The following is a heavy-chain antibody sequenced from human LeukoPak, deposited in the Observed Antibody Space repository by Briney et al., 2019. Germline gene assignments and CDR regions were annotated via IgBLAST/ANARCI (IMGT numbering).Heavy chain of an antibody. CDR3: ARVLYYDFPYYYYYMDV. V-gene: IGHV3-23*01. J-gene: IGHJ6*03. D-gene: IGHD3-3*01. CDR1: KLTFSTFS. Sequence: PGGSLRLSCAASKLTFSTFSMSWVRQAPGKGLEWVSSISGSGGYTYYADSVKGRFTISRDNAKNSLYLQMNSLRAEDTAVYYCARVLYYDFPYYYYYMDVWGKGTTVTVSS. CDR2: ISGSGGYT.